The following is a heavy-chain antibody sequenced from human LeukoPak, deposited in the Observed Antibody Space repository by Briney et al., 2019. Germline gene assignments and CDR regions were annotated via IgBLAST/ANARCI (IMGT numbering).Heavy chain of an antibody. V-gene: IGHV3-23*01. J-gene: IGHJ5*02. D-gene: IGHD5-18*01. CDR1: GLTLSNYA. CDR3: AKDWGAYSHGYRFDP. CDR2: ISGSGSST. Sequence: PGGSLRLSCAASGLTLSNYAMSWVRQTPGKGLEWVSGISGSGSSTYYADYVKGSFTIYRDNSKNTLYLQMHSLRAADTAVYYCAKDWGAYSHGYRFDPWGQGTLVTVSS.